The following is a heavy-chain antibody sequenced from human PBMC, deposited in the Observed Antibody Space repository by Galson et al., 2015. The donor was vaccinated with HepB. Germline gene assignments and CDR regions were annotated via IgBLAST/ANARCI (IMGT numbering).Heavy chain of an antibody. V-gene: IGHV3-30*03. J-gene: IGHJ4*02. CDR1: GGTFSSYG. CDR3: ATTKPYSSSWYSY. Sequence: SCKASGGTFSSYGMHWVRQAPGKGLEWVAVISYDGSNKYYADSVKGRFTISRDNSKNTLYLQMNSLRAEDTAVYYCATTKPYSSSWYSYWGQGTLVTVSS. D-gene: IGHD6-13*01. CDR2: ISYDGSNK.